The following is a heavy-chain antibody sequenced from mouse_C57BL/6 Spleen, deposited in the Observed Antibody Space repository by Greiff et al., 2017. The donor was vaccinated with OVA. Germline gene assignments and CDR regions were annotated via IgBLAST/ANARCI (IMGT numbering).Heavy chain of an antibody. J-gene: IGHJ2*01. CDR3: ARSTNDDDSSTDY. Sequence: VQLQQPGAELVKPGASVKLSCKASGYTFTSYWLQWVKQRPGQGLEWIGEIDPSDSYTNYNQKFKGKATLPVDTSSSTAYMQNSSLTAENSTDYYGARSTNDDDSSTDYWGQGTTLTVSS. CDR2: IDPSDSYT. D-gene: IGHD1-1*01. CDR1: GYTFTSYW. V-gene: IGHV1-50*01.